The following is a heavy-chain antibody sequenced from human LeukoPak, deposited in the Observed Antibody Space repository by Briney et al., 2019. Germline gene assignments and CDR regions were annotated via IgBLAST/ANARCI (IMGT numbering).Heavy chain of an antibody. D-gene: IGHD4-17*01. Sequence: SLRLSCAASGFTFDDYAMHWVRQAPGKGLEWVSGISWNSGSIGYADSVKGRFTISRGNAKNSLYLQMNSLRAEDTALYYCAKALPIKTTVTTYDFDLWGRGTLVTVSS. V-gene: IGHV3-9*01. CDR2: ISWNSGSI. J-gene: IGHJ2*01. CDR1: GFTFDDYA. CDR3: AKALPIKTTVTTYDFDL.